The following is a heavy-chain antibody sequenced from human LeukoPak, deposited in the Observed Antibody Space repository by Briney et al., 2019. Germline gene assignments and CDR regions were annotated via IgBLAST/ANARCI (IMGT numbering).Heavy chain of an antibody. CDR1: GGSISSSAYY. V-gene: IGHV4-39*07. CDR2: IYYSGST. CDR3: ARPTGGGANRDAFDI. Sequence: SETLSLTCSVSGGSISSSAYYWGWIRQPPGKGLEWIGNIYYSGSTYYNPSLKSRVTISVDTSKNQFSLKLSSVTAADTAVYYCARPTGGGANRDAFDIWGQGTMVTVSS. D-gene: IGHD3-16*01. J-gene: IGHJ3*02.